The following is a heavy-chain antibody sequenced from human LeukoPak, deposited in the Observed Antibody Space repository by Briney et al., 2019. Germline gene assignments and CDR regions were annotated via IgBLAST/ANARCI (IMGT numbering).Heavy chain of an antibody. CDR2: IIPIFGTA. J-gene: IGHJ4*02. Sequence: SVKLSCKASGGTFSSYAISWVRQAPRQGLEWMGRIIPIFGTANYAQKFQGRVTITADKSTSTAYMELSSLRSEDTAVYYCARGLKYYDSSGAFDYWGQGTLVTVSS. CDR3: ARGLKYYDSSGAFDY. V-gene: IGHV1-69*06. D-gene: IGHD3-22*01. CDR1: GGTFSSYA.